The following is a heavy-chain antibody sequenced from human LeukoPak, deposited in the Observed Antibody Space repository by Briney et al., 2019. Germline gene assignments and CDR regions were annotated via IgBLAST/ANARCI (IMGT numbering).Heavy chain of an antibody. Sequence: SETLSLTCAVYGGSFSGYYWSWIRRPPGKGLEWIGEINHSGSTNYNPSLKSRVTISVDTSKNQFSLKLSSVTAADTAVYYCARGLPTYYYDSSGYYFRYWGQGTLVTVSS. J-gene: IGHJ4*02. CDR3: ARGLPTYYYDSSGYYFRY. CDR1: GGSFSGYY. CDR2: INHSGST. D-gene: IGHD3-22*01. V-gene: IGHV4-34*01.